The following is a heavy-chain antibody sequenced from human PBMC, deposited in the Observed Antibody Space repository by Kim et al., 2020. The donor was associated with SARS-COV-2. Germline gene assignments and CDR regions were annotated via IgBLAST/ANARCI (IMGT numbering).Heavy chain of an antibody. V-gene: IGHV6-1*01. CDR3: ARDRQWEPTVGAFDI. J-gene: IGHJ3*02. D-gene: IGHD1-26*01. Sequence: VSVKSRITINPDTSKNQFSLQLNSVTPEDTAVYYCARDRQWEPTVGAFDIWGQGTMVTVSS.